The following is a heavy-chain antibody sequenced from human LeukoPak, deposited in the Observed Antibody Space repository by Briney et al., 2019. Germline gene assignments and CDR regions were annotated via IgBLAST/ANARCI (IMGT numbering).Heavy chain of an antibody. J-gene: IGHJ6*03. CDR3: ARRASDYGPGPNYYYYYYMDV. CDR1: GGSISSSSYY. Sequence: PSETLSLTCTVSGGSISSSSYYWGWIRQPPGKGLEWIGSIYYSGSTYYNPSLRSRVTISVDTSKNQFSLKLSSVTAADTAVYCCARRASDYGPGPNYYYYYYMDVWGKGTTVTISS. V-gene: IGHV4-39*07. D-gene: IGHD4/OR15-4a*01. CDR2: IYYSGST.